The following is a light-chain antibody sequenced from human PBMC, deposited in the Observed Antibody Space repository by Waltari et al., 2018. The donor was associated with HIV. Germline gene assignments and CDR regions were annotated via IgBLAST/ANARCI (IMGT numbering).Light chain of an antibody. V-gene: IGLV3-25*03. Sequence: SYELTQPPSVSVSPGQTARITCPGDALPKQYAYWYQQKPGQAPVLVIYKDTERPSGIPERFSGSRSGTTVTLTISGVQAEDEADYYCQSPGSSGPGVFGGGTKLTVL. CDR3: QSPGSSGPGV. J-gene: IGLJ3*02. CDR2: KDT. CDR1: ALPKQY.